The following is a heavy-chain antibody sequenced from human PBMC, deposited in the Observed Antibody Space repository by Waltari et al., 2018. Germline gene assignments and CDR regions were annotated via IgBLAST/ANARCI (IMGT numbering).Heavy chain of an antibody. V-gene: IGHV4-39*07. J-gene: IGHJ4*02. CDR3: ASRPPHGEAVDY. CDR1: GGSISSSSYY. Sequence: QLQLQESGPGLVKPSETLSLTCTVSGGSISSSSYYWGWIRQPPGKGLEWIGSIYYSGSTYYNPSLKSRVTISVDTSKNQFSLKRSSVTAADTAVYYCASRPPHGEAVDYWGQGTLVTVSS. D-gene: IGHD6-6*01. CDR2: IYYSGST.